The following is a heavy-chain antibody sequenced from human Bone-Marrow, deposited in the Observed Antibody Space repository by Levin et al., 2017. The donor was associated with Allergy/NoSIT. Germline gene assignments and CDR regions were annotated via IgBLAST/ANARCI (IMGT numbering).Heavy chain of an antibody. CDR3: TVGMVQFDP. V-gene: IGHV1-45*02. D-gene: IGHD3-10*01. J-gene: IGHJ5*02. CDR2: ITPFNGYT. CDR1: GYTFTYRY. Sequence: TVASVKVSCKAPGYTFTYRYLHWVRQAPGQAPEWMGWITPFNGYTNYAQKFQGRVTISSDSSMTTAYLEVSSLRSEDTAMYYCTVGMVQFDPWGQGTLVTVSS.